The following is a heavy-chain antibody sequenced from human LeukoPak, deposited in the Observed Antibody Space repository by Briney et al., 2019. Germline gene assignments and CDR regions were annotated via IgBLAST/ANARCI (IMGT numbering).Heavy chain of an antibody. J-gene: IGHJ4*02. V-gene: IGHV3-30*18. CDR1: GFTFSSYG. CDR2: ISYDGSNK. CDR3: AKRSRPTVVTPSSFDY. Sequence: GGSLRLSCAASGFTFSSYGMHWVSQAPGKGLEWVAAISYDGSNKYYADSVKGRFTISRDNSKNTLYLQMNSLRVEDTAVYYCAKRSRPTVVTPSSFDYWGQGTQVTVSS. D-gene: IGHD4-23*01.